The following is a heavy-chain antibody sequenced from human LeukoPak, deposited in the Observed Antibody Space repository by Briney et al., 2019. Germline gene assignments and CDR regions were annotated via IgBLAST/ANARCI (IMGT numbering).Heavy chain of an antibody. J-gene: IGHJ4*02. Sequence: GRSLRLTCAASGFTFSSYGMHWVRQAPGKGLEWVAVISYDGSNKYYADSVKGRFTISRDNSKNTLYLQMNSLRAEDTAVYYYAKDPVGWGQGTLVTVSS. CDR1: GFTFSSYG. D-gene: IGHD4-23*01. V-gene: IGHV3-30*18. CDR3: AKDPVG. CDR2: ISYDGSNK.